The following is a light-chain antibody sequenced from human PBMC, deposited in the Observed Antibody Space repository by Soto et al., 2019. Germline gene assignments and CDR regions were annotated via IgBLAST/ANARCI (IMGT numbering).Light chain of an antibody. CDR2: DAS. V-gene: IGKV1-5*01. CDR1: QPINNR. J-gene: IGKJ1*01. Sequence: DIPMTQSPSTLSTSVGDTVTITCRASQPINNRLAWFQQKRGKPPKLVIFDASKLESGVPSRFSGSGSGTEFTLTISSLQPDDVATFYCQEYDSYSRTFGHGTRLEIK. CDR3: QEYDSYSRT.